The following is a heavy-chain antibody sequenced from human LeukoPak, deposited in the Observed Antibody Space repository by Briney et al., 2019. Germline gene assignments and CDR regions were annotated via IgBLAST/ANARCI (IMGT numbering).Heavy chain of an antibody. CDR1: GFTFSTSS. CDR2: ISRSSRTI. CDR3: AREGYSPRDGYNFNFDY. V-gene: IGHV3-48*04. J-gene: IGHJ4*02. D-gene: IGHD5-24*01. Sequence: GGSLRLSCTASGFTFSTSSMNWVRQAPGKGLEWLSFISRSSRTIYYADSVKGRFTISRDNAKNSLYLQMNSLRAEDTAVYYCAREGYSPRDGYNFNFDYWGQGTLVTVSS.